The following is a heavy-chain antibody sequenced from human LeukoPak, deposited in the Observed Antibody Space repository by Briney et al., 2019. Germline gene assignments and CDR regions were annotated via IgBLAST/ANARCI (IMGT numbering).Heavy chain of an antibody. D-gene: IGHD6-19*01. V-gene: IGHV3-30*19. J-gene: IGHJ4*02. Sequence: GGSLRLSCAASGFTFGGYGIHWVRQGPGKGLEWVAVISYDGSNKYYADSVKGRFTISRDNSKNTLYLQMNSLRAEDTAVYYCARAYSSGWPPSDYWGQGTLVTVSS. CDR1: GFTFGGYG. CDR2: ISYDGSNK. CDR3: ARAYSSGWPPSDY.